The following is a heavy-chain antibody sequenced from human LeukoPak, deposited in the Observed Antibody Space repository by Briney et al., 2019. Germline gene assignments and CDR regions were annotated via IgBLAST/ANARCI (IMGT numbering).Heavy chain of an antibody. V-gene: IGHV3-33*01. D-gene: IGHD4-17*01. CDR1: GFTFSSYG. CDR3: ARVSYGDYDLNY. J-gene: IGHJ4*02. CDR2: IWYDGSNK. Sequence: GRSLRLSCAASGFTFSSYGMHWVRQAPGKGLEWVAVIWYDGSNKYYADSVKGRFTISRDNSKNTLYLQMNSLRAEDTAVYYRARVSYGDYDLNYWGQGTLVTVSS.